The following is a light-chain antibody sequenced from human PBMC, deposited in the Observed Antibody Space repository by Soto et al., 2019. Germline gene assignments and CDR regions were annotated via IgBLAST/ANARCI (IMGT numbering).Light chain of an antibody. V-gene: IGLV2-8*01. CDR2: EVS. CDR1: SSDVGTYNF. J-gene: IGLJ1*01. Sequence: QSVLTQPASVSGSPGQSITISCTGTSSDVGTYNFVSWYQQHPGKAPKLMIYEVSSRPSGVPDRFSGSKSGNTASLTVSALQAEDEADYYCSSYTDRKNLVFGTGTKLTVL. CDR3: SSYTDRKNLV.